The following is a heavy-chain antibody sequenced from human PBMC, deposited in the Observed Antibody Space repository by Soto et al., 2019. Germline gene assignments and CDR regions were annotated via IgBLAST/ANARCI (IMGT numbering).Heavy chain of an antibody. J-gene: IGHJ4*02. CDR3: ASGRQRGYYYGVGYYFDY. Sequence: SQTLSLTCAISGDSVSSNSAAWNWIRQSPSRGLEWLGRTYYRSRWYNDYAVSVKSRITVNPDTSKNQFSLKLSSVTAADTTVYYCASGRQRGYYYGVGYYFDYWGQGTLVTVSS. CDR2: TYYRSRWYN. CDR1: GDSVSSNSAA. D-gene: IGHD3-10*01. V-gene: IGHV6-1*01.